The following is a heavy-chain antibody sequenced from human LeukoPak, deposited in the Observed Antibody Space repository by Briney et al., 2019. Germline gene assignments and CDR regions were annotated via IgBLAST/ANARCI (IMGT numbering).Heavy chain of an antibody. Sequence: SQTLSLTCTVSGGSISSGDYYWSWIRQPPGKGLEWIGYIYYSGSTYYNPSLKSRVTISVDTSKNQFSLKLSSVTAADTAVYYCARDRAYGDYYVVGHWFDPWGQGTLVTVSS. V-gene: IGHV4-30-4*01. CDR1: GGSISSGDYY. CDR2: IYYSGST. CDR3: ARDRAYGDYYVVGHWFDP. J-gene: IGHJ5*02. D-gene: IGHD4-17*01.